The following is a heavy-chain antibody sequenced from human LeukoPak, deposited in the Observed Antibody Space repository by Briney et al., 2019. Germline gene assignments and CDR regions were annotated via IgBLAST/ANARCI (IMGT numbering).Heavy chain of an antibody. Sequence: PGRSLRLSCAASGFTFSIYSMHSVRQAPGKGLEWVADISYEGSNKYYADSVKGRFTNYRDNSKNTLYLQMNGLRAEDTAVYYCARDPRRYCSGGSCYRGWFDPWGQGTLVTVSS. D-gene: IGHD2-15*01. V-gene: IGHV3-30-3*01. CDR1: GFTFSIYS. J-gene: IGHJ5*02. CDR3: ARDPRRYCSGGSCYRGWFDP. CDR2: ISYEGSNK.